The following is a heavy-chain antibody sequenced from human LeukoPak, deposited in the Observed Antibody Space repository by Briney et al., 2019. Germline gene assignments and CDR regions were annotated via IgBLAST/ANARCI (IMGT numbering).Heavy chain of an antibody. CDR3: ARDRTRAAHEY. J-gene: IGHJ4*02. V-gene: IGHV1-18*01. CDR1: GYTFTSYG. CDR2: ISGYNGNT. D-gene: IGHD2-15*01. Sequence: GAPVKVSCKTSGYTFTSYGTSWVRQAPGQGPEWMGWISGYNGNTNYAQKFQDRVTMTTDTSTSTAYMELRSLRSDDTAVYYCARDRTRAAHEYWGQGTQVTVSS.